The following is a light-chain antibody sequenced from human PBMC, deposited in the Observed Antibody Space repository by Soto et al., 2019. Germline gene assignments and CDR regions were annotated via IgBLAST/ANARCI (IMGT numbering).Light chain of an antibody. CDR1: QDISNY. J-gene: IGKJ5*01. CDR3: QQYANFPIT. Sequence: DIQMTQSPSSLSASVGDRVTITCQASQDISNYLNWYQQKPGKAPKVLIYGASNLETGVPSRFSGSGSGTDFTFTISSLQPEDIGTFYCQQYANFPITFGQGTRLEI. V-gene: IGKV1-33*01. CDR2: GAS.